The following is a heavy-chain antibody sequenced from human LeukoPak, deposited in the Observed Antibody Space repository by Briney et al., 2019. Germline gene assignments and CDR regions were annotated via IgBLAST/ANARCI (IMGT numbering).Heavy chain of an antibody. J-gene: IGHJ6*03. Sequence: ASVKVSCKASGYTFTSYGITWVRQAPGQGLEWMGWISAYNGNTNYAQKFQGRVTMTTDTSTSTAYMELRSLRSDDTAVYYCARAYSANTVVIPAAMSHYYYYYMDVWGKGTTVTVSS. CDR2: ISAYNGNT. CDR3: ARAYSANTVVIPAAMSHYYYYYMDV. CDR1: GYTFTSYG. D-gene: IGHD2-2*01. V-gene: IGHV1-18*01.